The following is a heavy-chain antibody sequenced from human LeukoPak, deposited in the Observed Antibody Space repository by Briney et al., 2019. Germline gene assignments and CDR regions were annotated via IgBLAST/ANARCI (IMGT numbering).Heavy chain of an antibody. CDR3: AREGSVWGSYHYFEY. CDR1: GYSFSTYV. CDR2: ISAYNGNT. D-gene: IGHD3-16*02. V-gene: IGHV1-18*01. J-gene: IGHJ4*02. Sequence: ASVKVSCKASGYSFSTYVINWVRQAPGQGLEWMGWISAYNGNTNYAQKFQGRVNMTTDTSTSTVHMELRSLRSDDTAVYYCAREGSVWGSYHYFEYWGQGSLVTVSS.